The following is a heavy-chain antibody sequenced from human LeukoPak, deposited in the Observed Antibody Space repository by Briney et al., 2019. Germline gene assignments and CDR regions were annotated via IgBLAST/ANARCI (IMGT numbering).Heavy chain of an antibody. Sequence: GGSLRLSCAASGFTFSSYSMNWVRQAPGKGLEWVSYISSSSTIYYADSVKGRFTISRDNAKNPLYLQMNSLRAEDTAVYYCARDHYYGSGSYYTEYFQHWGQGTLVTVSS. V-gene: IGHV3-48*04. D-gene: IGHD3-10*01. CDR2: ISSSSTI. CDR1: GFTFSSYS. CDR3: ARDHYYGSGSYYTEYFQH. J-gene: IGHJ1*01.